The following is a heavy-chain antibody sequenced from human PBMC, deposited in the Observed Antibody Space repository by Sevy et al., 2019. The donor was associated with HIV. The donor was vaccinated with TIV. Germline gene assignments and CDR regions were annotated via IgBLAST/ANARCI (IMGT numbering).Heavy chain of an antibody. CDR1: GFTFSNAW. Sequence: GGSLRLSCAASGFTFSNAWMSWVRQAPGKGLEWVGRIKSKTDGGTTDYAAPVKGRFTISRDDSKNTLYLQMNSLKTEDTAVYYCTTSPPYYDFWSGYHALDYWGQRTLVTVSS. D-gene: IGHD3-3*01. V-gene: IGHV3-15*01. CDR2: IKSKTDGGTT. J-gene: IGHJ4*02. CDR3: TTSPPYYDFWSGYHALDY.